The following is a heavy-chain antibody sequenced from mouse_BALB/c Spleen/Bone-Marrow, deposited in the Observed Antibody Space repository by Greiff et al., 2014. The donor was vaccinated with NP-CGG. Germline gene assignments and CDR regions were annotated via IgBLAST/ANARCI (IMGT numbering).Heavy chain of an antibody. CDR1: GYSFTSYW. Sequence: VQLQQSGTVLPRPGTSVRMSCKASGYSFTSYWMHWVKRRPGQGLEWIGAIYPGNSEISYNQKFKGKAKLTAVTSASTAYMELSSLTNEDSAVYYCTIYRYDEDAMDYWGQGTSVTVSS. CDR3: TIYRYDEDAMDY. CDR2: IYPGNSEI. D-gene: IGHD2-12*01. V-gene: IGHV1-5*01. J-gene: IGHJ4*01.